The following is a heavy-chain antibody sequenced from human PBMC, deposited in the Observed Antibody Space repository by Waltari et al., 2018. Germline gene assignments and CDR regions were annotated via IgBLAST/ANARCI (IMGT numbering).Heavy chain of an antibody. CDR2: IKQDGSEK. V-gene: IGHV3-7*03. CDR1: GFTFRSYW. D-gene: IGHD3-3*01. J-gene: IGHJ4*02. Sequence: EVQLVESGGGLVQPGGSLRLSCAASGFTFRSYWMSFVRTAPGKGLEWVANIKQDGSEKYYVDSVKGRFTISRDNAKNSLYLQMNSLRAEDTAVYYCARAPSYYDFWSGYDYWGQGTMVTVSS. CDR3: ARAPSYYDFWSGYDY.